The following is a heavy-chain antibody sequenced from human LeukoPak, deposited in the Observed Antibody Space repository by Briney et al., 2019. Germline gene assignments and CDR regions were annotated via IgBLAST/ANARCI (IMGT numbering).Heavy chain of an antibody. Sequence: GGSLRLSCAASGFTFSTYWIHWVRQAPGKGLVWVSRINTDGSTITYADSVKGRFTISRDNAKNTLYLQMNSLRAEDTAVYYCASDTSMPHRGQGTLVTVSS. CDR1: GFTFSTYW. J-gene: IGHJ4*02. V-gene: IGHV3-74*01. D-gene: IGHD2-2*01. CDR2: INTDGSTI. CDR3: ASDTSMPH.